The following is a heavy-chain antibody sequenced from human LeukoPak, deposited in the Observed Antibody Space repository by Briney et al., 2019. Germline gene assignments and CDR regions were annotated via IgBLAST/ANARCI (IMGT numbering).Heavy chain of an antibody. Sequence: ASVKVSCKASGYTFTNYNINWVRQATGQGLEWMGWISAYNGNTNYAQKLQGRVTMTTDTSTSTAYMELRSLRSDDTAVYYCARDRPNPPSKKSPGYSSGWYERFDYWGQGTLVTVSS. D-gene: IGHD6-19*01. CDR1: GYTFTNYN. V-gene: IGHV1-18*01. CDR3: ARDRPNPPSKKSPGYSSGWYERFDY. CDR2: ISAYNGNT. J-gene: IGHJ4*02.